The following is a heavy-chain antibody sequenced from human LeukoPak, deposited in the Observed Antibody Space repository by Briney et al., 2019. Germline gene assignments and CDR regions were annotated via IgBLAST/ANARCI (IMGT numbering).Heavy chain of an antibody. CDR1: GYTFTGYY. D-gene: IGHD2-2*03. CDR3: ARELVETVVVPAAKPNYYYYGMDV. Sequence: GASVKVSCKASGYTFTGYYMHWVRQAPGQGLEWMGWINPNSGGTNYAQRFQGRVTMTRDTSISTAYIELNRLRSDDTAVYYCARELVETVVVPAAKPNYYYYGMDVWGQGTTVTVSS. CDR2: INPNSGGT. V-gene: IGHV1-2*02. J-gene: IGHJ6*02.